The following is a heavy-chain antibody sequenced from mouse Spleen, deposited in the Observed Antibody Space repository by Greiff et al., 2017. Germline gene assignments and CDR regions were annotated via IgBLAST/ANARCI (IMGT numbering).Heavy chain of an antibody. J-gene: IGHJ3*01. V-gene: IGHV5-9-3*01. D-gene: IGHD2-4*01. Sequence: EVQLVESGGGLVKLGGSLKLSCAASGFTFSSYAMSWVRQTPEKRLEWVATISSGGGNTYYPDSVKGRFTISRDNAKNTLYLQMSSLKSEDTAMYYCARRGLEGFFAYWGQGTLVTVSA. CDR1: GFTFSSYA. CDR3: ARRGLEGFFAY. CDR2: ISSGGGNT.